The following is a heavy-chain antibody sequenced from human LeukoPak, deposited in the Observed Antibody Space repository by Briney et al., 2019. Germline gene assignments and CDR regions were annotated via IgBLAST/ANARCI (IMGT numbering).Heavy chain of an antibody. Sequence: SETLSLTCSVSGGSISSYYWSWIRQPPGKGLEWIGYIYYSGSTNYNPSLKSRVTISVDTSKNQFSLKLSSVTAADTAVYYCARPFSGYNWNSGAFDIWGQGTMVTVSS. CDR2: IYYSGST. CDR3: ARPFSGYNWNSGAFDI. V-gene: IGHV4-59*08. D-gene: IGHD1-7*01. CDR1: GGSISSYY. J-gene: IGHJ3*02.